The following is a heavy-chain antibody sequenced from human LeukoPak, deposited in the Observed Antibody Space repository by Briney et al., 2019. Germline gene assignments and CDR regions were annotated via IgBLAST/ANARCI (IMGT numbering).Heavy chain of an antibody. V-gene: IGHV4-34*01. J-gene: IGHJ6*02. CDR3: ARGYYDSSGYSWGLKYYYYYYGMDV. D-gene: IGHD3-22*01. Sequence: SETLSLTCAVYGGSFSGYYWSWIRQPPGKGLEWIGEINHSGSTNYNPSLKSRVTISVDTSKNQFSLKLSSVTAADTAVYYCARGYYDSSGYSWGLKYYYYYYGMDVWGQGTTVTVSS. CDR1: GGSFSGYY. CDR2: INHSGST.